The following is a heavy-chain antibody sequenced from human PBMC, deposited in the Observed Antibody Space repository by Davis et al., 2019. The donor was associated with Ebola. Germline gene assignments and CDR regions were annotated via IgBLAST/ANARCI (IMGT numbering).Heavy chain of an antibody. CDR2: IKEDGSNK. J-gene: IGHJ4*02. CDR3: ATHSRWRFDF. CDR1: GFTFSSYW. D-gene: IGHD6-13*01. V-gene: IGHV3-7*01. Sequence: PGGSLRLSCAASGFTFSSYWMSWVRQAPGKGLEWVANIKEDGSNKYYVDSVKGRFTISRDNAKSSLYLQMNSLRAEDTAVYYCATHSRWRFDFWGQGTLVTVSS.